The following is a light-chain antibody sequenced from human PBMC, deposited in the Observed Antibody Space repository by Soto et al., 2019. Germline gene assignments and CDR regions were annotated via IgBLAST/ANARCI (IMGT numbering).Light chain of an antibody. CDR3: QQSYDSPSWT. Sequence: ELVLTQSPCTLSLSQGARATLACRASQSVSSTYLAWSQQKPGQAPSRLIYAASSSATGIPDRFSGSGSGRDFALTISSLEPAAVAVYYCQQSYDSPSWTYGQGTKVEI. V-gene: IGKV3-20*01. CDR1: QSVSSTY. J-gene: IGKJ1*01. CDR2: AAS.